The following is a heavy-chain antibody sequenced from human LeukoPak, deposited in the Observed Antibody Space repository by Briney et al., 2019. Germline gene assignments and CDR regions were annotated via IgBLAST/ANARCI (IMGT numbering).Heavy chain of an antibody. CDR1: GYSFISYW. Sequence: GESLKISCKGSGYSFISYWIGWVRQMPGKGLEWMGISNPGDSDTRYSPSFQGQVTISADKSISTAYLQWSSLKASDTAMYYCASINGYCSSASCSLTFDFWGQGTLVTVST. V-gene: IGHV5-51*01. CDR3: ASINGYCSSASCSLTFDF. CDR2: SNPGDSDT. D-gene: IGHD2-2*03. J-gene: IGHJ4*02.